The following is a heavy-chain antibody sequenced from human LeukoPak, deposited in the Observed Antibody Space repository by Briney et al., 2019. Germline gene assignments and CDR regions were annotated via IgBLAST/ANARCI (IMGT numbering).Heavy chain of an antibody. J-gene: IGHJ6*02. CDR1: GGSISSGGYY. V-gene: IGHV4-31*03. CDR2: IYYSGST. D-gene: IGHD3/OR15-3a*01. Sequence: SQTLSLTCTVSGGSISSGGYYWSWLRQHPGTGLEWIGYIYYSGSTYYNPSLKSRVTISVDTSKNQSSLKLSSVTAADTAVYYCARENVILAYGMDVWGQGTTVTVSS. CDR3: ARENVILAYGMDV.